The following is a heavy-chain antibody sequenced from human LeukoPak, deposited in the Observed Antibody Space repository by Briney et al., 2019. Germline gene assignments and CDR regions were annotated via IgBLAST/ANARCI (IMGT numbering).Heavy chain of an antibody. Sequence: PGRSLRLSCAASGFTFRSYGMHWVRQAPGKGLEWVAVISYDGSNKYYADSVKGRFTISRDNSKNTLYLQMNSLRAEDTAVYYCAKDSYYYDSSGSRLGYWGQGTLVTVSS. D-gene: IGHD3-22*01. CDR3: AKDSYYYDSSGSRLGY. V-gene: IGHV3-30*18. CDR2: ISYDGSNK. J-gene: IGHJ4*02. CDR1: GFTFRSYG.